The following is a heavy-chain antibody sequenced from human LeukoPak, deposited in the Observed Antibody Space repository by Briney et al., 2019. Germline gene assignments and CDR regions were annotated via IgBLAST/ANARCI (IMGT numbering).Heavy chain of an antibody. D-gene: IGHD3-3*01. V-gene: IGHV3-30*03. CDR3: ARGTDTKPFWSGYWVDV. Sequence: PGRSLRLSCAASGFTFSSSAMHWVRQAPGKGLEWVAVISYDESNKYYADSVKGRFTISRDNSKTTLYLLLSTLSSEDTAVYYCARGTDTKPFWSGYWVDVWGQGTTVTVSS. CDR1: GFTFSSSA. J-gene: IGHJ6*02. CDR2: ISYDESNK.